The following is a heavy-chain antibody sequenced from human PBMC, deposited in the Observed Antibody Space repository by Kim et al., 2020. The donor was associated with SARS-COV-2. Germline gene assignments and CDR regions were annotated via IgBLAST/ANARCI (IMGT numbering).Heavy chain of an antibody. CDR2: ISGGGGST. Sequence: GGSLRLSCAASGFTFSSYGISWVRQAPGKGLEWVSSISGGGGSTYYADSVKGRFTISRDNSKSTLYLQMNSLRAEDTAIYYCATIRGAQGYWGQGALVTVSS. CDR3: ATIRGAQGY. V-gene: IGHV3-23*01. D-gene: IGHD1-26*01. CDR1: GFTFSSYG. J-gene: IGHJ4*02.